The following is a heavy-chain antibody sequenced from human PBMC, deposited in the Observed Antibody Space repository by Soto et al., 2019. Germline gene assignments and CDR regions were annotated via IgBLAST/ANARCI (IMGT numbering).Heavy chain of an antibody. CDR2: TYYRSKWYN. Sequence: SQTLSLTCAISGDSVSSNSAAWNWIRQSPSRGLEWLGRTYYRSKWYNDYAVSVKSRITINPDTSKNKFSLQLNSVTPEDTAVYYCARGLKGAHCSSTSCYLRRFDPWGQGTLVTVSS. V-gene: IGHV6-1*01. CDR3: ARGLKGAHCSSTSCYLRRFDP. D-gene: IGHD2-2*01. J-gene: IGHJ5*02. CDR1: GDSVSSNSAA.